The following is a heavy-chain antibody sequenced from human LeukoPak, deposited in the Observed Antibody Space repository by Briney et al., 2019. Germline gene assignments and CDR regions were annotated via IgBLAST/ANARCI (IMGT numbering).Heavy chain of an antibody. CDR1: GFIFYRYG. CDR2: ISYDGLNT. Sequence: SGGSLRLSCTASGFIFYRYGFHWVRQTPGKALEWVASISYDGLNTFYADSVKGRFTISRDNSKNTLYLQMNTLRPDDTSLYYCAKDRGYGANLAFYFADWGQGTLVTVSS. J-gene: IGHJ4*02. CDR3: AKDRGYGANLAFYFAD. D-gene: IGHD4/OR15-4a*01. V-gene: IGHV3-30*18.